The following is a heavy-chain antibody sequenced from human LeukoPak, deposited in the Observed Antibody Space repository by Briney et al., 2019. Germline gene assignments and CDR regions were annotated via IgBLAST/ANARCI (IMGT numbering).Heavy chain of an antibody. D-gene: IGHD4-23*01. CDR3: VTDYGGSSGAFDI. Sequence: GESLRLSCTGSGFTLSSYAMNWVRRAPGQGLEWVSSISSSSSDIYYTDSVKGRFTISRDNAKNSLYLQMNSLRAEDTVVYYCVTDYGGSSGAFDIWGQGTMVTVSS. CDR1: GFTLSSYA. V-gene: IGHV3-21*01. J-gene: IGHJ3*02. CDR2: ISSSSSDI.